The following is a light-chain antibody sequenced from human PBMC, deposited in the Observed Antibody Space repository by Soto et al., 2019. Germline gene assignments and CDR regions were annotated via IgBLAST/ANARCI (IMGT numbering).Light chain of an antibody. CDR2: GAS. V-gene: IGKV3-20*01. J-gene: IGKJ4*01. CDR1: QTVSNTY. Sequence: EIVLTQFPGALSLSPGERVTLSCRASQTVSNTYLAWYQQKSGQAPKFLIYGASNRATGIPDRFSGSGSGTYFTLTISRLEPEYFAVYYCHHYGALPPTFGGATKVQIK. CDR3: HHYGALPPT.